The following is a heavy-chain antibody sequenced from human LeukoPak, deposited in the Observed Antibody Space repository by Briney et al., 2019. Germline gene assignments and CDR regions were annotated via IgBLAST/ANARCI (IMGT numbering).Heavy chain of an antibody. CDR3: ASPSPLEWLLPFDY. V-gene: IGHV3-53*01. D-gene: IGHD3-3*01. CDR2: IYSGGST. Sequence: GGSLRLSCAASGFTVSSNYMSWVRQAPGKGLEWVSVIYSGGSTYYADSVKGRFTISRDNSKNTLYLQMNSLRAEDTAVYYCASPSPLEWLLPFDYWGQGTLVTVSS. CDR1: GFTVSSNY. J-gene: IGHJ4*02.